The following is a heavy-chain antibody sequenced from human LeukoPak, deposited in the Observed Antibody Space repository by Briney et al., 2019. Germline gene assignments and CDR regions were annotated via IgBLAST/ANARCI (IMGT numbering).Heavy chain of an antibody. CDR3: ARGSAAPGLIEY. CDR2: INSDGSTT. Sequence: GGSLRLSCAASGFTFSNYLIHWVRQARGKGLVWVSRINSDGSTTNYADSVKGRFTISRDNAKSTVYLQVNSLRAEDTAVYYCARGSAAPGLIEYWGQGTLVTVSS. J-gene: IGHJ4*02. D-gene: IGHD6-13*01. V-gene: IGHV3-74*01. CDR1: GFTFSNYL.